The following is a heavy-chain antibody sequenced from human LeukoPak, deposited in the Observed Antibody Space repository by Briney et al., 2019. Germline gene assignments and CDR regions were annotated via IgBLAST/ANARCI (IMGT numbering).Heavy chain of an antibody. J-gene: IGHJ4*02. CDR2: ISSSSSTI. V-gene: IGHV3-48*01. CDR1: GFTFSSYS. Sequence: GGSLRLSCAASGFTFSSYSMNWVRQAPGKGLEWVSYISSSSSTIYYADSVKGRFTISRDNAKNSLYLQMNNLRAEDTAVYYCARAGGGDYWGQGTLVTVSS. CDR3: ARAGGGDY. D-gene: IGHD1-1*01.